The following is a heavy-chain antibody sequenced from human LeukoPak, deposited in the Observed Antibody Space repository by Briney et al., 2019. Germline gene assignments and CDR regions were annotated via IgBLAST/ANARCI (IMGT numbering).Heavy chain of an antibody. V-gene: IGHV1-69*06. CDR1: GGTFSSYA. J-gene: IGHJ4*02. CDR2: ITPIFGTA. CDR3: ASEDGYSSSWYYFDY. Sequence: SVNVSCKASGGTFSSYAISWVRQAPGQGLEWMGGITPIFGTANYAQKFQGRVTITADKSTSTAYMELSSLRSEDTAVYYCASEDGYSSSWYYFDYWGQGTLVTVSS. D-gene: IGHD6-13*01.